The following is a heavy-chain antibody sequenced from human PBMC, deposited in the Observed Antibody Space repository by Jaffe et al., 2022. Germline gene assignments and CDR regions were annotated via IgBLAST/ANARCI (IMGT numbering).Heavy chain of an antibody. D-gene: IGHD3-10*01. J-gene: IGHJ6*03. CDR1: GGSISSYY. CDR3: ARKRITMVRGVNPKGNYYYYMDV. CDR2: IYYSGST. V-gene: IGHV4-59*01. Sequence: QVQLQESGPGLVKPSETLSLTCTVSGGSISSYYWSWIRQPPGKGLEWIGYIYYSGSTNYNPSLKSRVTISVDTSKNQFSLKLSSVTAADTAVYYCARKRITMVRGVNPKGNYYYYMDVWGKGTTVTVSS.